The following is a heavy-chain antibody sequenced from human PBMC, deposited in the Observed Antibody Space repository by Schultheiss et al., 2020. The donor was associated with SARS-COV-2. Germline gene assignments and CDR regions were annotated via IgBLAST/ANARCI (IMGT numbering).Heavy chain of an antibody. V-gene: IGHV3-48*04. CDR1: GFTFSSYA. CDR3: ARDGARPDHLDY. D-gene: IGHD6-6*01. Sequence: GESLKISCAASGFTFSSYAMHWVRQAPGKGLEWVSYISSSGSTIYYADSVKGRFTISRDNAKNSLYLQMNSLRAEDTAVYYCARDGARPDHLDYWGQGTLVTVSS. CDR2: ISSSGSTI. J-gene: IGHJ4*02.